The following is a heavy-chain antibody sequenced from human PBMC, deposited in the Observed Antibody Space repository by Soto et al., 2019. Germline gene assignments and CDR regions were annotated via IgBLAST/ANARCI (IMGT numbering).Heavy chain of an antibody. CDR2: ISNDGSNE. Sequence: QVQLVESGGGVVQPGTSLRLSCAASGFTFNNYAMHWVRQAPGKGLEWVAIISNDGSNEDYADSVKGRFSISRDNSENTLSLQMNSLRAEDTAVYYCARDHYYDSSGFNDYWGQGTLVTVSS. CDR3: ARDHYYDSSGFNDY. D-gene: IGHD3-22*01. J-gene: IGHJ4*02. CDR1: GFTFNNYA. V-gene: IGHV3-30-3*01.